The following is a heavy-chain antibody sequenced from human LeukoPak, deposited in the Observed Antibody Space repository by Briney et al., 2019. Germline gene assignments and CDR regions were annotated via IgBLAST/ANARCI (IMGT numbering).Heavy chain of an antibody. CDR3: AREETYYYDSSGYPEAFDY. D-gene: IGHD3-22*01. V-gene: IGHV1-24*01. CDR2: FDPEDGET. CDR1: GYTLTELS. Sequence: ASVKVSCKVSGYTLTELSMHWVRQAPGKGLEWMGGFDPEDGETIYAQKFQGRVTMTEDTSTDTAYMELSSLRSEDTAVYYCAREETYYYDSSGYPEAFDYWGQGTLVTVSS. J-gene: IGHJ4*02.